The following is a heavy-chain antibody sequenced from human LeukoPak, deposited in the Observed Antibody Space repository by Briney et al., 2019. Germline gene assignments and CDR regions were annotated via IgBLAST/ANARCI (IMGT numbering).Heavy chain of an antibody. V-gene: IGHV3-66*02. D-gene: IGHD4-11*01. Sequence: PAGSLRLSCAASGFTVSSNHMSWVRQAPGKGLEWVSVIYSGGSTYYADSVKGGFTISRENSKNTLYLQMNSLRAEDTAVYYCARLQYPNTADRDAFDIWGQGTMVTVSS. CDR2: IYSGGST. CDR3: ARLQYPNTADRDAFDI. CDR1: GFTVSSNH. J-gene: IGHJ3*02.